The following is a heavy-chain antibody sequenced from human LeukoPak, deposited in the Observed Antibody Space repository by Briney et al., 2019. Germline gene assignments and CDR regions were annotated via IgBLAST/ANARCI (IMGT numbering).Heavy chain of an antibody. CDR1: GYTFTSYA. J-gene: IGHJ6*02. CDR2: INAGNGNT. D-gene: IGHD6-19*01. CDR3: AREGTRRFSSGWSHYYYGMDV. Sequence: ASVKVPCKASGYTFTSYAMHWVRQAPGQRLEWMGWINAGNGNTKYSQKFQGRVTITRDTSASTAYMELSSLRSEDTAVYYCAREGTRRFSSGWSHYYYGMDVWGQGTTVTVSS. V-gene: IGHV1-3*01.